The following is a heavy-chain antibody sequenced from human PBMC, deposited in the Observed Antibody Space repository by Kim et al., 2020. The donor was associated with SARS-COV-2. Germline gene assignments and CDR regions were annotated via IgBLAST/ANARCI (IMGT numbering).Heavy chain of an antibody. CDR2: ISNSSSNI. V-gene: IGHV3-21*01. CDR3: AIGLDGDYDSCAFDI. CDR1: GFTFSSYS. J-gene: IGHJ3*02. D-gene: IGHD4-17*01. Sequence: GGSLRLSCAASGFTFSSYSMNWVRQAPGKGLEWVSSISNSSSNIYYADSVKGRFTISRDNAKNSLYLQMNSLRAEDTAVYYCAIGLDGDYDSCAFDIWGQGTMATVSS.